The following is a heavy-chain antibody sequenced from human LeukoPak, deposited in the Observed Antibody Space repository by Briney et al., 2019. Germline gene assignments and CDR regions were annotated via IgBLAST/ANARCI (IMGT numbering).Heavy chain of an antibody. CDR1: GFTFSSNY. CDR2: IYSGGRT. Sequence: GGSLRLSCVASGFTFSSNYMSWVRQAPGEGLEWVSVIYSGGRTYYADSVKGRFTISRDNSKNTLWLQMNSLRAEDTAVYYCAKKAGPYYYYGMDVWGQGTTVTVSS. D-gene: IGHD1-14*01. V-gene: IGHV3-53*01. J-gene: IGHJ6*02. CDR3: AKKAGPYYYYGMDV.